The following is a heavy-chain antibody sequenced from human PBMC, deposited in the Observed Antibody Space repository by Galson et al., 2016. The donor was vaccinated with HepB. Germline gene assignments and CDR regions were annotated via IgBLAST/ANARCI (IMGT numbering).Heavy chain of an antibody. CDR1: GGSLISGGHY. J-gene: IGHJ3*01. CDR3: ATEGGGSNAFEV. D-gene: IGHD5-12*01. V-gene: IGHV4-39*07. Sequence: SETLSLTCTVSGGSLISGGHYWGWIRQPQGKGLEWIGNIYHTGATYYHPSLKSRVTLSIDMSKNQFSLTLSSITAADTAVYYCATEGGGSNAFEVWDEGTMVTVSS. CDR2: IYHTGAT.